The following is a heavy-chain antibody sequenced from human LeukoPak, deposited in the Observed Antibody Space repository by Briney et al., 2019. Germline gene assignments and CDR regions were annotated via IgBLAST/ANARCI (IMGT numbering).Heavy chain of an antibody. Sequence: SETLSLTCTVSGGSLSSGSYYWGWLRQPPGTGLEWIGYIYYSGSTNYNPSLKSRVTISVDTSKNQFSLKLSSVTAADTAVYYCASQIDSSGYYADYWGQGTLVTVSS. J-gene: IGHJ4*02. CDR3: ASQIDSSGYYADY. V-gene: IGHV4-61*01. D-gene: IGHD3-22*01. CDR1: GGSLSSGSYY. CDR2: IYYSGST.